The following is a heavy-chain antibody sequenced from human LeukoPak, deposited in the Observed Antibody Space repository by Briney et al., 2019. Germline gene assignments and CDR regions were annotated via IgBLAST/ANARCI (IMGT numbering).Heavy chain of an antibody. CDR2: IKQDGSEK. J-gene: IGHJ4*02. Sequence: PGGSLRLSCAASGFTFSSYGMSWVRQAPGKGLEWVANIKQDGSEKYYVDSVKGRFTISRDNAKNSLYLQMNSLRAEDTAVYYCASSSGSFWGQGTLVTVSS. CDR3: ASSSGSF. V-gene: IGHV3-7*01. D-gene: IGHD3-22*01. CDR1: GFTFSSYG.